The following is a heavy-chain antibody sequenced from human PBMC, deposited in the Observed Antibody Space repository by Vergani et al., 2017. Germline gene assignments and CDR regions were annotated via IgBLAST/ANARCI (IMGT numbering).Heavy chain of an antibody. Sequence: QVQLVQSGAEVKKPGSSVKVSCKASGGTFSSYAISWVRQAPGQGLEWMGRIIPIFGTANYAQKFQGRVTITADESTSTAYMELSSLRSEDTAVFYCARPQRYYDILTGNSGSYDYWGQGTLVTVSS. CDR2: IIPIFGTA. D-gene: IGHD3-9*01. V-gene: IGHV1-69*13. CDR1: GGTFSSYA. J-gene: IGHJ4*02. CDR3: ARPQRYYDILTGNSGSYDY.